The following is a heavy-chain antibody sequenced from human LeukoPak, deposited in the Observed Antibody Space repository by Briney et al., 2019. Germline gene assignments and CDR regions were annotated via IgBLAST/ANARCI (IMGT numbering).Heavy chain of an antibody. J-gene: IGHJ4*02. V-gene: IGHV4-39*07. D-gene: IGHD1-1*01. Sequence: PWETLSLTCTVSGGSISSNGYYWAWFRQPPGKGLEWIGSIYYSGGTYYNPSLKSRVTISIDTSKNQFSLKLRSVTAADTAVYYCARDGNALWGQGTLVTVSS. CDR2: IYYSGGT. CDR3: ARDGNAL. CDR1: GGSISSNGYY.